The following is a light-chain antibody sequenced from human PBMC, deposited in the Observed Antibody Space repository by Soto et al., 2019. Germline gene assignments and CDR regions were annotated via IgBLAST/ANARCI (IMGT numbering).Light chain of an antibody. Sequence: QSALTQPASVSGSPGQSITISCTGTSSGVGDYNYVSWYQQHPGKAPKLMIYDVSDRPSGVSNRFSGSKSGNTASLTISGLQAEDGADYYCSSYTSSSTLFYVFGTGTKVPVL. CDR1: SSGVGDYNY. J-gene: IGLJ1*01. V-gene: IGLV2-14*01. CDR2: DVS. CDR3: SSYTSSSTLFYV.